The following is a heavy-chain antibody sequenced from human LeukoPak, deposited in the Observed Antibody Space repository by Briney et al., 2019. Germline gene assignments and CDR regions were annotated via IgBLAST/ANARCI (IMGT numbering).Heavy chain of an antibody. CDR2: IYYSGST. Sequence: PSETLSLTCSVSDGSMGTYYWGWIRQPPGKGLEWIGYIYYSGSTTYNPSLKSRVTVSVDTSKNQFSLKLTSMTAADTAVYYCARGRLGRQHASFFDSWGLGTLVTVSS. J-gene: IGHJ4*02. CDR1: DGSMGTYY. D-gene: IGHD2-2*01. V-gene: IGHV4-59*08. CDR3: ARGRLGRQHASFFDS.